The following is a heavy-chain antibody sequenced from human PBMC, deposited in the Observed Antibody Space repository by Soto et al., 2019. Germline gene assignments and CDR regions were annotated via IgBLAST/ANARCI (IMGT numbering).Heavy chain of an antibody. Sequence: PSETLSLTYTVSGGSISNGGYYCSWIRQHPGKGLEWIGYIYYSGSTYYNTSLKSRVTISVDTSKNQFSLKLTSVSAADTAVYYCARAPLCPDPWGQGTLVTVSS. V-gene: IGHV4-31*03. CDR3: ARAPLCPDP. J-gene: IGHJ5*02. CDR1: GGSISNGGYY. CDR2: IYYSGST.